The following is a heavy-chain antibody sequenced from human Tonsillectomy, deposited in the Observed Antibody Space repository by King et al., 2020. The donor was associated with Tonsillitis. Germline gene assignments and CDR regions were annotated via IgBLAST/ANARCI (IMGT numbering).Heavy chain of an antibody. Sequence: VQLVESGGGVVQPGRSLRLSCAASGFSFSSYGMHWVRQAPGKGLEWVAVISYDGSNKYYADSVKGRFTISRDNSKNTVYLQMNSLRAEDSAVFYCATDLLLSYYYDTGAGGFASWGEGTLVTASS. J-gene: IGHJ4*02. CDR3: ATDLLLSYYYDTGAGGFAS. CDR2: ISYDGSNK. CDR1: GFSFSSYG. V-gene: IGHV3-30*03. D-gene: IGHD3-22*01.